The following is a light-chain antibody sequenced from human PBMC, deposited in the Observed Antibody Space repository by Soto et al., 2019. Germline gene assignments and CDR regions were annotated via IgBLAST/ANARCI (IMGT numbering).Light chain of an antibody. V-gene: IGLV1-47*02. Sequence: QAVVTQPPSASGTPGQRVTISCSGGSSNIGRDYVYWFQQLPGTAPKLLIYTNNQRPSGVPDRFSGSKSGTSASLAISGLRSEDEADYCCAAWDDSLSALVFGGGTKVTVL. CDR3: AAWDDSLSALV. CDR2: TNN. J-gene: IGLJ3*02. CDR1: SSNIGRDY.